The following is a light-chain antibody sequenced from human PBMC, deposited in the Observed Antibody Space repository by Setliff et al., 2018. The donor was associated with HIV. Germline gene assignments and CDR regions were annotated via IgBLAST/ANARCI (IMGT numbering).Light chain of an antibody. V-gene: IGLV2-14*03. CDR1: SSDVGSYNF. J-gene: IGLJ1*01. CDR2: DVT. CDR3: ASYRSPATYV. Sequence: QSALTQPASVSGSPGQSITLSCTGTSSDVGSYNFVSWYQQHPGRAPKLMIYDVTKRPSGVSDRFSGPKSGNTASLTISGLQTEDEADYFCASYRSPATYVFGIGTKVTVL.